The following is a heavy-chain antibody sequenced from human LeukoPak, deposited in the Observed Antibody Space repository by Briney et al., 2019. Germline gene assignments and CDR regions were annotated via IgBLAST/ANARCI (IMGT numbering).Heavy chain of an antibody. V-gene: IGHV1-18*01. CDR3: ARSQWVTMIDTGAFDI. Sequence: ASVKVSCKASGYTFTSYGISWVRQAPGQGLEWMGWISAYNGNTNYAQKLQGRVTTTTDTSTSTAYMELRSLRSDDTAVYYCARSQWVTMIDTGAFDIWGQGTMVTVSS. D-gene: IGHD3-22*01. CDR2: ISAYNGNT. CDR1: GYTFTSYG. J-gene: IGHJ3*02.